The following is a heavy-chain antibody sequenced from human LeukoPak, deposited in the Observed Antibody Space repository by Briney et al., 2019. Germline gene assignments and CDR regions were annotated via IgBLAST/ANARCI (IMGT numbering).Heavy chain of an antibody. CDR2: IYFSGST. V-gene: IGHV4-31*03. Sequence: SETLSLTCTVSGGSISSGDYYWSWIRQHPGKGLEWIGYIYFSGSTYCNPSLKSRATISVDTSKNQCSLKLSSVTAADTAVYYCAREEQNYYFDYWGQGTLVTVSS. D-gene: IGHD1/OR15-1a*01. CDR1: GGSISSGDYY. CDR3: AREEQNYYFDY. J-gene: IGHJ4*02.